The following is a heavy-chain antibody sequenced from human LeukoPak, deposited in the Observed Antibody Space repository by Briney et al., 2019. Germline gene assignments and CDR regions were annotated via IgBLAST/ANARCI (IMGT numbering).Heavy chain of an antibody. J-gene: IGHJ5*02. D-gene: IGHD3-10*02. CDR2: ISSGTSFI. V-gene: IGHV3-21*01. Sequence: SGGSLRLSCAASGFTFSSYAMTWVRQAPGKGLEWVSSISSGTSFIYYADSVKGRFTISRDNSKNTLYLQMNSLRAEDTAVYYCAKDRGVRGEPNWFDPWGQGTLVTVSS. CDR3: AKDRGVRGEPNWFDP. CDR1: GFTFSSYA.